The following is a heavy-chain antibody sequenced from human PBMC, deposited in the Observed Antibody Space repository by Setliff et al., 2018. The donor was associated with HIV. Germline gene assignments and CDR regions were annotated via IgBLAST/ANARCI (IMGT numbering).Heavy chain of an antibody. Sequence: GGSLRLSCAASGFTFSSYWMHWVRQAPGKGLVWVSRLNTDGSSTKYADSVKGRFTISRDNSKNMLYLQMNNLTTEDTAVYYCVNRAWLESWGQGTLVTVSS. CDR1: GFTFSSYW. CDR2: LNTDGSST. V-gene: IGHV3-74*03. CDR3: VNRAWLES. J-gene: IGHJ4*02.